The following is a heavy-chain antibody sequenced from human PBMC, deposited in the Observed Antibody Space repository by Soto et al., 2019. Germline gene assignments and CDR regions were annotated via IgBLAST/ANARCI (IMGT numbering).Heavy chain of an antibody. Sequence: QVQLVESGGGVVQPGRYLRLSCAASGFTFSSYGMHWVRQAPGKGLEWVAVIWYDGSNKYYADSVKGRFTISRDNSKNTRYLQMNSMRAEDTAVYYCARDREPGSYYYYVMDVWGQGTTVTVSS. D-gene: IGHD1-1*01. J-gene: IGHJ6*02. CDR3: ARDREPGSYYYYVMDV. CDR2: IWYDGSNK. V-gene: IGHV3-33*01. CDR1: GFTFSSYG.